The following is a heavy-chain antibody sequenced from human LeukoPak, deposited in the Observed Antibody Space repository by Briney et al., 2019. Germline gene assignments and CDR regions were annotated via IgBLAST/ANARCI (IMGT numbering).Heavy chain of an antibody. D-gene: IGHD2-2*01. Sequence: SETLSLTCTVSADSISSGYYWGWIRQPPGKGLEWIGSIYHSGSTYYNPSLKSRVTISVDTSKNQFSLKLSSVTAVDTAVYYCARTVVPAAHFDYWGQGTLVTVSS. CDR2: IYHSGST. J-gene: IGHJ4*02. CDR3: ARTVVPAAHFDY. CDR1: ADSISSGYY. V-gene: IGHV4-38-2*02.